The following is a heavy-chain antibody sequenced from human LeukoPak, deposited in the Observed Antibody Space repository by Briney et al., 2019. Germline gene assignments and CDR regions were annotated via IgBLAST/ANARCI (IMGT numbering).Heavy chain of an antibody. CDR2: ISAYNGNT. CDR1: GYTFTSYG. D-gene: IGHD2-2*01. CDR3: ARVPLPYCSSTSCYGGWFDP. Sequence: ASVKVSCKASGYTFTSYGISWVRQAPGQGLESMGWISAYNGNTNYAQKLQGRVTMTTDTSTSTAYMELRSLRSDDTAVYYCARVPLPYCSSTSCYGGWFDPWGQGTLVTVSS. V-gene: IGHV1-18*01. J-gene: IGHJ5*02.